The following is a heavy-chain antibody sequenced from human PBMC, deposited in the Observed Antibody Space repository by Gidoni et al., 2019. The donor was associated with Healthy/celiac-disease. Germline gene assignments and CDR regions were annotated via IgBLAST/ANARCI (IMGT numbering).Heavy chain of an antibody. CDR3: ARGRCSSTSCYYYYYYYMDV. J-gene: IGHJ6*03. CDR1: GGTFRSDA. D-gene: IGHD2-2*01. V-gene: IGHV1-69*01. Sequence: QVQLVQSGAEVKKPGSSVKVSCKASGGTFRSDAISWLRQAPGQGLEWMGGIIPIFGTSTYAQKFQGRVTIPADESTSTAYMELSSLRSEDTAVYYCARGRCSSTSCYYYYYYYMDVWGKGTTVTVSS. CDR2: IIPIFGTS.